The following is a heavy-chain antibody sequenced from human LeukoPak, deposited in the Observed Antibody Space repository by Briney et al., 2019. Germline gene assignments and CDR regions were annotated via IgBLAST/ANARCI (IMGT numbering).Heavy chain of an antibody. J-gene: IGHJ6*03. Sequence: SHTMALTCSGSGGSMSSYYWRWIRQPVEKGLEWIGRIYTSGSTNYNPSLKSRVTMSVDTSKNQFSLKLSSVTAADTAVYYCARGTFNYYDSSGYSKGGPYYYYYYMDVWGKGTTVTVSS. CDR2: IYTSGST. CDR1: GGSMSSYY. D-gene: IGHD3-22*01. CDR3: ARGTFNYYDSSGYSKGGPYYYYYYMDV. V-gene: IGHV4-4*07.